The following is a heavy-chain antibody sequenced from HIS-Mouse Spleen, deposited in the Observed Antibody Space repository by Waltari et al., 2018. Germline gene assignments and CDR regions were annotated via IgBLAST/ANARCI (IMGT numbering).Heavy chain of an antibody. Sequence: EVQLVESGGGLVRPGGSLRLSGAASGFTVSRNSMGWVRRVPGKGLEWVSVIYSGGSTYYADSVKGRFTISRDNSKNTLYLQMNSLRAEDTAVYYCARGQTSIAARGGFDYWGQGTLVTVSS. CDR3: ARGQTSIAARGGFDY. J-gene: IGHJ4*02. CDR2: IYSGGST. CDR1: GFTVSRNS. V-gene: IGHV3-66*01. D-gene: IGHD6-6*01.